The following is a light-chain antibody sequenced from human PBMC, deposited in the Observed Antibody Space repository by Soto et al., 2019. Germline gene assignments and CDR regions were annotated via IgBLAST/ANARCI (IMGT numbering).Light chain of an antibody. J-gene: IGKJ4*01. CDR2: GAF. V-gene: IGKV3-20*01. Sequence: EIVLTQSPGTLSLSPGERATLSCRASQNINSRYLAWYQQRPGQAPRLLIYGAFSRASGIPDRFSGSGSGTGFTLTISRLQPEDFAVYYCQQNAFSPLTFGGGTKVEIK. CDR3: QQNAFSPLT. CDR1: QNINSRY.